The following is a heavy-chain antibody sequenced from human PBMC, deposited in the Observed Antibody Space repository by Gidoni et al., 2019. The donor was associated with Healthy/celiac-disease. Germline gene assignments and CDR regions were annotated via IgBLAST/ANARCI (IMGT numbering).Heavy chain of an antibody. D-gene: IGHD3-3*01. Sequence: EVQLVESGVGLVQPGGSLRLSCAASGFTFSRYSMNWVRQATGKGMECVSCISSSSTISYADSVKGRFTISRDNAKNSLYLKMNSLRAEDTAVYYCARSVDYWGQGTLVTVSS. V-gene: IGHV3-48*04. CDR1: GFTFSRYS. CDR3: ARSVDY. CDR2: ISSSSTI. J-gene: IGHJ4*02.